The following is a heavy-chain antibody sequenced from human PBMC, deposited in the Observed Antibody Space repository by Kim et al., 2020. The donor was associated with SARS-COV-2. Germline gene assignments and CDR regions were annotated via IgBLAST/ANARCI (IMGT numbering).Heavy chain of an antibody. V-gene: IGHV3-30*03. Sequence: GGSLRLSCAASGFTFSSYGMHWVRQAPGKGLEWVAVISYDGSNKYYADSVKGRFTISRDNSKNTLYLQMNSLRAEDTAVYYCATDIVVVPAADLITMVRGVTIDYWGQGTLVTVSS. CDR1: GFTFSSYG. J-gene: IGHJ4*02. D-gene: IGHD2-2*01. CDR2: ISYDGSNK. CDR3: ATDIVVVPAADLITMVRGVTIDY.